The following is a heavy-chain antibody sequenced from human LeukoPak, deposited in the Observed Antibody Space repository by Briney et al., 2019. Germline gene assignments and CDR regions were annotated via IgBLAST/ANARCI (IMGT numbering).Heavy chain of an antibody. D-gene: IGHD6-13*01. CDR3: ARGRAGIAAAGFDY. J-gene: IGHJ4*02. CDR2: ISFDGGNK. Sequence: PGGPLRLFCATSGFTFSMSAMHWVRLAPGKGLAWVAVISFDGGNKFYADSVKGRFTISRDNSKNTLYLQMNSLGLDDTAVYFCARGRAGIAAAGFDYWGQGTLVTVSS. V-gene: IGHV3-30-3*01. CDR1: GFTFSMSA.